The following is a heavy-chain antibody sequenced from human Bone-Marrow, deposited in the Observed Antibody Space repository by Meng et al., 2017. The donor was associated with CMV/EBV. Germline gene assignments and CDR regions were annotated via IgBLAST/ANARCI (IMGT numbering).Heavy chain of an antibody. D-gene: IGHD4-17*01. CDR3: ASKGDYLGN. Sequence: GESLKISCAASGFTFSDHYMDWVRQAPGKGLEWVGRTRNKANSYTTEYAASVKGRFTISRDDSKNSLYLQMNSLRAEDTAVYYCASKGDYLGNWGQGTLVTVSS. CDR1: GFTFSDHY. J-gene: IGHJ4*02. CDR2: TRNKANSYTT. V-gene: IGHV3-72*01.